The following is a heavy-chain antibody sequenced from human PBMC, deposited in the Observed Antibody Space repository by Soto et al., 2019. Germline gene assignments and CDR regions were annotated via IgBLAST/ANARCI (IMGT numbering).Heavy chain of an antibody. J-gene: IGHJ6*02. CDR1: GFTFRSYG. Sequence: EVQLLESGGGLVQPGGSLRVSCEASGFTFRSYGMSWVRQAPGKGLEWVSGISGSGRTTDLTDSVKGRFTISGDNAKDTVYLEMNSLRVEDTAVYYCARVGEFTIGVRGSGYGMDVWGQGTTVIVSS. D-gene: IGHD3-10*01. V-gene: IGHV3-23*01. CDR2: ISGSGRTT. CDR3: ARVGEFTIGVRGSGYGMDV.